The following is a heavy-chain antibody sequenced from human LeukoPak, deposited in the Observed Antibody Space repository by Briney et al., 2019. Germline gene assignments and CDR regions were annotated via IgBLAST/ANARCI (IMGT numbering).Heavy chain of an antibody. V-gene: IGHV1-8*01. D-gene: IGHD4-11*01. CDR2: MNPNSGNT. CDR3: ARDLYRDSLPVSWFDP. CDR1: GYTFTSYD. J-gene: IGHJ5*02. Sequence: ASVKVSCKASGYTFTSYDINWVRQATGQGLEWMGWMNPNSGNTGYAQKFQGRVTMTRNTSISTAYMELRSLRSDDTAVYYCARDLYRDSLPVSWFDPWGQGTLVTVSS.